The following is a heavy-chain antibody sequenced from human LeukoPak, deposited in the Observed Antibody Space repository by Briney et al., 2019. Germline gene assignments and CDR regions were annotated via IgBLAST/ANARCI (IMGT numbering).Heavy chain of an antibody. D-gene: IGHD3-3*01. J-gene: IGHJ6*02. CDR2: ISGSGGST. CDR1: GFTFSKYT. V-gene: IGHV3-23*01. Sequence: GGSLRLSCVASGFTFSKYTMSWVRQAPGKGLEWVSAISGSGGSTYYADSVKGRFTISRDNSKNTLYLQMNSLRAEDTAVYYCAKESADFWSGYYLRINYHGMDVWGQGTTVTVSS. CDR3: AKESADFWSGYYLRINYHGMDV.